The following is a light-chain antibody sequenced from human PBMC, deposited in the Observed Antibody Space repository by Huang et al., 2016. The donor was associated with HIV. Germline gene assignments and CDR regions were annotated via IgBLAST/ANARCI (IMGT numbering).Light chain of an antibody. J-gene: IGKJ1*01. V-gene: IGKV3-20*01. CDR3: HQYGSSKAT. CDR2: GTS. Sequence: VLTQSPGSVSVSLGDRVTVSCRASQSVDSGYLAWYQQKAGQSHRLLVYGTSSRASGIPSRFSGSGSGTEFTLTISRLEPEDFGVYYCHQYGSSKATFGQGTKVDI. CDR1: QSVDSGY.